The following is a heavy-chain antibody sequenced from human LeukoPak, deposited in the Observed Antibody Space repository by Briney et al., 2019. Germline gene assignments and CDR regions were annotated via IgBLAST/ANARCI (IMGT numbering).Heavy chain of an antibody. CDR1: GGSFSGYY. D-gene: IGHD2-15*01. CDR2: INHSGST. V-gene: IGHV4-34*01. J-gene: IGHJ4*02. Sequence: SETLSLTCAVYGGSFSGYYWSWIRQPPGKGLELIGEINHSGSTNYNPSLKSRVTISVDTSKNQFSLKLSSVTAADTAVYYCASVYCSGGSCYSRYFDYWGQGTLVTVSS. CDR3: ASVYCSGGSCYSRYFDY.